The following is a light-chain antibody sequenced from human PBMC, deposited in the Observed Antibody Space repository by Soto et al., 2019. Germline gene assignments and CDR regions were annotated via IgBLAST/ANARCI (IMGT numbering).Light chain of an antibody. CDR2: GNS. Sequence: QSVLTQPPSVSGAPGQRVTISCTGSSSNIGAGYDVHWYQQLPGTAPKLLIYGNSNRPSGVPDRFSGSKSGTSASLAITGLQAEDEADYYCQTSDSGLLGLVFGTGTKLTVL. V-gene: IGLV1-40*01. J-gene: IGLJ2*01. CDR1: SSNIGAGYD. CDR3: QTSDSGLLGLV.